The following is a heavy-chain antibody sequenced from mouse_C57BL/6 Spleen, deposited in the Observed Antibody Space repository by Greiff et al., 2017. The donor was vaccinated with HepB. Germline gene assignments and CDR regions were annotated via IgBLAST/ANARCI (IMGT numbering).Heavy chain of an antibody. CDR2: IYPGDGDT. CDR1: GYAFSSSW. V-gene: IGHV1-82*01. D-gene: IGHD4-1*01. J-gene: IGHJ2*01. CDR3: AREGPNWPYYFDY. Sequence: QVQLQQSGPELVKPGASVKISCKASGYAFSSSWMNWVKQRPGKGLEWIGRIYPGDGDTNYNGKFKGKATLTADKSSSTAYMQLSSLTSEDSAVYFCAREGPNWPYYFDYWGQGTTLTVSS.